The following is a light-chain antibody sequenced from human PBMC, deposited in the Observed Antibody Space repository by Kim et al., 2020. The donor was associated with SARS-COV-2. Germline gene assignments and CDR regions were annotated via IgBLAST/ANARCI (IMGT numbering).Light chain of an antibody. V-gene: IGLV4-69*01. CDR3: QTWGAGSTGIGV. J-gene: IGLJ2*01. CDR1: SGHNHYA. CDR2: VFSDGRH. Sequence: KLTCTLSSGHNHYAIAWHQLQPEKVPRFLLNVFSDGRHNKGDGIPDRFSGSSSGAERYLTISSLRSEDAADYYCQTWGAGSTGIGVFGGGTQLTVL.